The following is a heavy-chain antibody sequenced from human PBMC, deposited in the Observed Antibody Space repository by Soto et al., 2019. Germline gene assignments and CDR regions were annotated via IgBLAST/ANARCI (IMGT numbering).Heavy chain of an antibody. J-gene: IGHJ5*02. Sequence: SETLSLTCNMSGDSYSISTYSWSWIRQPPGKALQWIGFIYQSGVTSYNPSLASRVSISLDRSNNQCSLKLKSVTAADTAMYFCAGMPYTSGLRFDPWGPGTLVTVSS. V-gene: IGHV4-30-2*01. CDR1: GDSYSISTYS. D-gene: IGHD6-19*01. CDR2: IYQSGVT. CDR3: AGMPYTSGLRFDP.